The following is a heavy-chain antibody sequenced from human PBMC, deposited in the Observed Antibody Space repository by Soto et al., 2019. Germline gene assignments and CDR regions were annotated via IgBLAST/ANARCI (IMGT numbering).Heavy chain of an antibody. CDR1: GYSFASYW. CDR2: IYPGDSDT. J-gene: IGHJ6*02. D-gene: IGHD2-8*02. Sequence: XESLKISCKGSGYSFASYWIGWVRQMPGKGLEWMGIIYPGDSDTRYSPSFQGQVTISADKSISTAYLQWSSLKASDTAMYYCARQAGGSGRRVGGMDVWGQGTTVTVS. CDR3: ARQAGGSGRRVGGMDV. V-gene: IGHV5-51*01.